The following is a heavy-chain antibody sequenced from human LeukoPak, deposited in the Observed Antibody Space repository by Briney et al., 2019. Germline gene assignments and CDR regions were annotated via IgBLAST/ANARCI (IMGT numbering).Heavy chain of an antibody. CDR1: GFTVSSSY. CDR2: MYSGGTT. CDR3: ARDGRDGYCLGH. D-gene: IGHD5-24*01. Sequence: PGGTLRLFCTGSGFTVSSSYMSWVRQTPGKGLEWVSVMYSGGTTYYADSVKGRFTISRDSSKNTVNLQMNSLRAEDTAVYYCARDGRDGYCLGHWGQGTLVTVSS. J-gene: IGHJ4*02. V-gene: IGHV3-66*01.